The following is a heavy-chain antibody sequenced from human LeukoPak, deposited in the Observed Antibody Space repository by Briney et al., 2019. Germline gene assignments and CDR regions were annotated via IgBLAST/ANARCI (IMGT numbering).Heavy chain of an antibody. CDR3: ARQERSSGWGTFDY. CDR2: IYYSGST. CDR1: GGSISSSSYY. V-gene: IGHV4-39*01. D-gene: IGHD6-19*01. Sequence: SETLSLTCTVSGGSISSSSYYWGWIRQPPGKGLEWIGSIYYSGSTYYNPSLKSRVTISVDTSKNQFSLKLSSVTAADTAVYYCARQERSSGWGTFDYWGQGTQVTVSS. J-gene: IGHJ4*02.